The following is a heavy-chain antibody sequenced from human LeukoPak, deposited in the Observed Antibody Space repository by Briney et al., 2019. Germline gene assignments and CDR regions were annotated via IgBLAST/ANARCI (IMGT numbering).Heavy chain of an antibody. V-gene: IGHV3-33*01. CDR1: GFTFSSYG. Sequence: GGSLRLSCAASGFTFSSYGMHWVRQAPGKGLEWVAVIWYDGSNKYYADSVKGRFTISRDNSKNTLYLQMNGLRAEDTAVYYCARDPAYGDYASNYYYYYGMDVWGQGTTVTVSS. D-gene: IGHD4-17*01. J-gene: IGHJ6*02. CDR3: ARDPAYGDYASNYYYYYGMDV. CDR2: IWYDGSNK.